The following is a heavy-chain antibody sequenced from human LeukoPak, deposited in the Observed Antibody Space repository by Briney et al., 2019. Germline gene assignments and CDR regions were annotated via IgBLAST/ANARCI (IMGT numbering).Heavy chain of an antibody. CDR1: GFTFSSYW. V-gene: IGHV3-7*01. Sequence: GGSLRLSCAASGFTFSSYWMSWVRQAPGKGLEWVAHIKQDGSEKYYVDSVKGRFTISRDNAKNSLYLQMNSLRAEDTAVYYCARVASIDYYDFWSGYYSIYDYWGQGTLVTVSS. CDR3: ARVASIDYYDFWSGYYSIYDY. CDR2: IKQDGSEK. J-gene: IGHJ4*02. D-gene: IGHD3-3*01.